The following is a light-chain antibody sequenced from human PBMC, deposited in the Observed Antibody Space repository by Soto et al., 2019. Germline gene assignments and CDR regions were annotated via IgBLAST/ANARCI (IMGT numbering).Light chain of an antibody. CDR3: QQYNDNWT. J-gene: IGKJ1*01. V-gene: IGKV1-5*03. CDR2: KAS. Sequence: DIQMTQSPSTLSASVVDRVTITCLASQSISSWLAWYQQKPGTAPKLLIYKASTLQSGVPSRISGSGSGTEFTLTISSLQPDDSATYYCQQYNDNWTFGQGTKVQIK. CDR1: QSISSW.